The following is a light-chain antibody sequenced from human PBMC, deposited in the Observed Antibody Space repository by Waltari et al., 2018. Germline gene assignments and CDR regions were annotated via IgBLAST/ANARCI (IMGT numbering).Light chain of an antibody. CDR3: QQRSKWPIT. J-gene: IGKJ5*01. Sequence: EIVLTQSPATLSLSPGERATHSCRARQSVSSSVGWYQQRPGQAPRLLIYDASSRATGIPARFSGSGSGTDFTLTISSLEPEDFAVYYCQQRSKWPITFGQGTRLEIK. V-gene: IGKV3-11*01. CDR1: QSVSSS. CDR2: DAS.